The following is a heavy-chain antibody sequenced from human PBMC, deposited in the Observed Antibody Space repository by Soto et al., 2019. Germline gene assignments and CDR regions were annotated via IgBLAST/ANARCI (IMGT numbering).Heavy chain of an antibody. V-gene: IGHV4-31*03. CDR3: ARGVYDILTGYYGPGSRLNAMDV. CDR1: GGSISSGGYY. J-gene: IGHJ6*02. D-gene: IGHD3-9*01. Sequence: SETLSLTCTVSGGSISSGGYYWSWIRQHPGKGLEWIGYIYYSGSTYYNPSLKSRVTISVDTSKNQFSLKLSSVTAADTAVYYCARGVYDILTGYYGPGSRLNAMDVWGQGTTVTVSS. CDR2: IYYSGST.